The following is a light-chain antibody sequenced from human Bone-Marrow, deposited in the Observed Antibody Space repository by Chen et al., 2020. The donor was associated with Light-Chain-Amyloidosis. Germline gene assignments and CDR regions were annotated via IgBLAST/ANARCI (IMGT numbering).Light chain of an antibody. CDR2: RDN. V-gene: IGLV3-25*03. J-gene: IGLJ2*01. CDR1: DLPTKY. CDR3: QSADSSGTYEVI. Sequence: SYELTQPPSVLVSPGQTARITCSGDDLPTKYAYWYQQKPGLAPVLGIPRDNERPSGISERFSGSSSGTTATLTISGVQAEDEADYHCQSADSSGTYEVIFGGGTKLTVL.